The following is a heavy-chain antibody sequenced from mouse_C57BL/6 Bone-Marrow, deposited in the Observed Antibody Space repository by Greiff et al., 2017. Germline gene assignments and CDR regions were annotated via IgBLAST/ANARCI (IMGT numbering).Heavy chain of an antibody. J-gene: IGHJ1*03. Sequence: EVKVEESGGGLVQPGGSMKLSCVASGFTFSNYWMNWVRQSPEKGLEWVAQIRLKSDNYATHYAESVKGRFTISRDDSKSSVYLQMNNLSAEDTGIYYCTRGYGPYWYFHVWGTGTTGTVSS. CDR1: GFTFSNYW. CDR2: IRLKSDNYAT. CDR3: TRGYGPYWYFHV. D-gene: IGHD2-2*01. V-gene: IGHV6-3*01.